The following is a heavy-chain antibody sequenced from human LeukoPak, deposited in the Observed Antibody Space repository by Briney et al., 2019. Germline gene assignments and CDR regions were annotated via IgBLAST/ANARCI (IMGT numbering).Heavy chain of an antibody. CDR1: GGSISSYY. CDR2: IYYSGST. J-gene: IGHJ4*02. D-gene: IGHD4-17*01. CDR3: ARVTPDYGDYLDY. V-gene: IGHV4-59*01. Sequence: PSETLSLTCTVSGGSISSYYWSWIRQPPGKGLEWIGYIYYSGSTNYNPSLKSRVTISVDTSKNQFSLKLSSVTAADPAVYYCARVTPDYGDYLDYWGQGTLVTVSS.